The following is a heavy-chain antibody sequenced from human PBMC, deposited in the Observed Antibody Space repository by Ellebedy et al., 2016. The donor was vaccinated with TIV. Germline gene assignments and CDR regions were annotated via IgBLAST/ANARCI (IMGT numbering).Heavy chain of an antibody. CDR1: GYSISSGFY. CDR3: ARQEGYITGTARY. Sequence: MPSETLSLTCSVSGYSISSGFYWGWIRQPPGKGLEWIGNIYHSGSSYYNPSLESRVTISVDTSKNQLSLTLSSVTAADTAVYYCARQEGYITGTARYWGQGTLVTVSS. V-gene: IGHV4-38-2*02. CDR2: IYHSGSS. J-gene: IGHJ4*02. D-gene: IGHD1-7*01.